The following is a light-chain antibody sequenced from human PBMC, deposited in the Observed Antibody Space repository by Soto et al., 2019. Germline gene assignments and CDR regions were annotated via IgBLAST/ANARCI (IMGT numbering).Light chain of an antibody. J-gene: IGKJ1*01. CDR3: QQYNSYSLWT. V-gene: IGKV1-5*01. CDR1: QSISTW. Sequence: DMQMTQSPSTLSASVGDRVTITCRASQSISTWLAWYQQKPGKAPNLLMYDASNLESGVPSRFSGSGSGTEFTLTISSLQPDDFATYYCQQYNSYSLWTFGQGTKVEIK. CDR2: DAS.